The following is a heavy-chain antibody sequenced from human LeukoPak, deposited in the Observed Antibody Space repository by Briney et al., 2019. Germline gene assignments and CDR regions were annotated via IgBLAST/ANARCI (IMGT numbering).Heavy chain of an antibody. CDR1: GYTFTGYY. V-gene: IGHV1-2*02. CDR3: ARATVTTSLDY. J-gene: IGHJ4*02. D-gene: IGHD4-17*01. CDR2: INPDSGGT. Sequence: GASVKVSCKASGYTFTGYYIHWVRQAPGQGLEWMGWINPDSGGTHYAQRFQGRVTIIRDTSISTAYMELSSLRSDDTAVYYCARATVTTSLDYWGQGSLVTVSS.